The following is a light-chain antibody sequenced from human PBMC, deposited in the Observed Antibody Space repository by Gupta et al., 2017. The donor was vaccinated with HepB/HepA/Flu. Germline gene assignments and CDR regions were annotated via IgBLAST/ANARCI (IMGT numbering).Light chain of an antibody. CDR1: RSISSN. Sequence: EVVMTQSPATLSVSPGERATLSCRASRSISSNLAWYLQKPGQAPRLLMYGASTGAAGIPARFSGGWSGTEFTLTITSPQSEDSAVYYCQQYNYWPLTFGGGTKVEIK. CDR3: QQYNYWPLT. CDR2: GAS. V-gene: IGKV3-15*01. J-gene: IGKJ4*01.